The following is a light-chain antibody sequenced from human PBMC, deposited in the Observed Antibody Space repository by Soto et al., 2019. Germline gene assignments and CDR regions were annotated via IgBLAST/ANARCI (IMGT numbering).Light chain of an antibody. Sequence: QSALTQPASVSGSPGQSITISCTGTSSDIGRYNYVSWYQQHPGQAPKLIIFEVSKRPSGVSSRFSGSKSGNTASLTISGLQDEDEADYYCSSYTSIGTVVFGGGTKLTVL. CDR2: EVS. CDR1: SSDIGRYNY. CDR3: SSYTSIGTVV. V-gene: IGLV2-14*01. J-gene: IGLJ2*01.